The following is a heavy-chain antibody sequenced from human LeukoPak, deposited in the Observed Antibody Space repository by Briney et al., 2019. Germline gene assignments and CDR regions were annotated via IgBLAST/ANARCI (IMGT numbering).Heavy chain of an antibody. Sequence: SGPVLAKPTETLTLTCTVSGFSLSNARMGVSWIRQPPGKALEWLAHIFSNDEKSYSTSLKSRLTISKDTSKSQVVLTMTNMDPVDTATYYCARMATVPGPADYWGQGTLVTVSS. CDR2: IFSNDEK. J-gene: IGHJ4*02. CDR3: ARMATVPGPADY. CDR1: GFSLSNARMG. D-gene: IGHD4-11*01. V-gene: IGHV2-26*01.